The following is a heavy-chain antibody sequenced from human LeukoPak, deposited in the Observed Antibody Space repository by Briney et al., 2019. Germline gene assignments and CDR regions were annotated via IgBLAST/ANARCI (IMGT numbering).Heavy chain of an antibody. CDR3: ARRNRITMVRGLDY. CDR2: INHSGST. CDR1: GGSISSYY. J-gene: IGHJ4*02. Sequence: SETLSLTCTVSGGSISSYYWSWIRQPPGKGPEWIGEINHSGSTNYNPSLKSRVTISVDTSKNQFSLKLSSVTAADTAVYYCARRNRITMVRGLDYWGQGTLVTVSS. D-gene: IGHD3-10*01. V-gene: IGHV4-34*01.